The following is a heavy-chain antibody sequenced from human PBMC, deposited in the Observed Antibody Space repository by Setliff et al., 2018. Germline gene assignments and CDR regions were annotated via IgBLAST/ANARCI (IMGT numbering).Heavy chain of an antibody. CDR2: IKSYGSGGTI. D-gene: IGHD2-8*01. CDR1: GFDFSDAW. CDR3: VHNADFIGTFNT. Sequence: GGSLRLSCAASGFDFSDAWMSWVRQAPGKGLEWAGRIKSYGSGGTIDYAAPVEGRFTISRDDSKNTVYLQMSSLKIEDTAVYYCVHNADFIGTFNTWGQGTMVTVSS. J-gene: IGHJ3*01. V-gene: IGHV3-15*01.